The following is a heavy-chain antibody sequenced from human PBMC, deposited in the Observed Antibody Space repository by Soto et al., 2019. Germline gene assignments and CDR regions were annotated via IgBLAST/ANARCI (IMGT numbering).Heavy chain of an antibody. CDR1: GFTFXXYG. Sequence: SLRLSCAASGFTFXXYGMHWVRQAPGKGLEWVTVISYDGSNKYYADSVKGRFTISRDNSKNTLYLQMNSLRAEDTAVYYCAKSKAASAARTDMDVWGKGTTVTVSS. J-gene: IGHJ6*03. D-gene: IGHD2-2*01. V-gene: IGHV3-30*18. CDR2: ISYDGSNK. CDR3: AKSKAASAARTDMDV.